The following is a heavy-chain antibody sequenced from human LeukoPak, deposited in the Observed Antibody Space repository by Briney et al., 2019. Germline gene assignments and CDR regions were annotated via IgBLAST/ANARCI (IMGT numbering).Heavy chain of an antibody. Sequence: GGSLRLSCAASGFTFSSYKMNWVRQAPGKGLERVSYISTSDTTIYYADSVKGRFTISRDNAKNSLYLQMNSLRVEDTAVYYCARGGGSSWCLDCWGQGTLVTVSS. J-gene: IGHJ4*02. CDR1: GFTFSSYK. CDR2: ISTSDTTI. D-gene: IGHD6-13*01. CDR3: ARGGGSSWCLDC. V-gene: IGHV3-48*03.